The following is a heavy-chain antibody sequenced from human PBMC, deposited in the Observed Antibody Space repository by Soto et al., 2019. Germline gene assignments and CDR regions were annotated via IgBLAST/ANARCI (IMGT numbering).Heavy chain of an antibody. CDR1: GASISDYY. D-gene: IGHD5-12*01. Sequence: SGTLSLTCTVSGASISDYYWIWIRQPAGKRLEWLGRIDASGSAYYSPSLKSRVTMSVDTSKNQFSLKLTSVTAADTAVYYCVRGLRGYDQLFDYWGQGTLVTVSS. J-gene: IGHJ4*02. V-gene: IGHV4-4*07. CDR3: VRGLRGYDQLFDY. CDR2: IDASGSA.